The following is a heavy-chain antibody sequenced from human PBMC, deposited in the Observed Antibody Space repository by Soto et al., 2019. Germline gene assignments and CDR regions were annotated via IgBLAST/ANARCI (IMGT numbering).Heavy chain of an antibody. CDR2: IYHSGST. Sequence: QLQLQESGSGLVKPSQTLSLTCAVSGGSISSGGYSWSWIRQPPGKGLEWIGYIYHSGSTYYNPSVKIRGTISVDRSKNQFSLKRSSVTAADTAGYYCARGQVVAAQHWGQGTLVTVS. V-gene: IGHV4-30-2*01. J-gene: IGHJ4*02. D-gene: IGHD2-15*01. CDR1: GGSISSGGYS. CDR3: ARGQVVAAQH.